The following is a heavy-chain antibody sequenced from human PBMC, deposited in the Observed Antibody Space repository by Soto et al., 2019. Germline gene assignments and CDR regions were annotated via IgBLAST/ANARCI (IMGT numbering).Heavy chain of an antibody. D-gene: IGHD3-22*01. CDR1: GGSISSSSYY. V-gene: IGHV4-39*01. Sequence: SETLSLTCTVSGGSISSSSYYWCWIRHPPGKGLEWIGSIYYSGSTYYNPSLKSRVTISVDTSKNQFSLKLSSVTAADTAVYYCARHYYDTLGYWGQGTLVTVSS. CDR3: ARHYYDTLGY. J-gene: IGHJ4*02. CDR2: IYYSGST.